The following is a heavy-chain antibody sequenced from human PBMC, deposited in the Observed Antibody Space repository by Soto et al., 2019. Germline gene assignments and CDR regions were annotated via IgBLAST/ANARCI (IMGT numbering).Heavy chain of an antibody. CDR1: GGSISSYY. V-gene: IGHV4-59*08. CDR3: ARLALYCGGDCVEYFQH. J-gene: IGHJ1*01. CDR2: IYYSGST. D-gene: IGHD2-21*02. Sequence: QVQLQESGPGLVKPSETLSLTCTVSGGSISSYYWSWIRQPPGKGLEWIGYIYYSGSTNYNPSLKSLVTISVDTSKNQFSLKLSSVTAADTAVYYCARLALYCGGDCVEYFQHWGQGTLVTVSS.